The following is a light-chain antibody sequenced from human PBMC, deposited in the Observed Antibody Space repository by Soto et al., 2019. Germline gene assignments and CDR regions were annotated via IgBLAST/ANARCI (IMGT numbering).Light chain of an antibody. V-gene: IGKV1-5*01. CDR1: QTIERY. J-gene: IGKJ1*01. CDR2: DAS. Sequence: IQMTQSPSTLSASVGDRVTITCRASQTIERYMAWYKQKPGRAPSLIIFDASTLERGVPSRFGGSGSGTEFTLIISSLQPDDFATYYCQQYKDYLWTFGLGTKV. CDR3: QQYKDYLWT.